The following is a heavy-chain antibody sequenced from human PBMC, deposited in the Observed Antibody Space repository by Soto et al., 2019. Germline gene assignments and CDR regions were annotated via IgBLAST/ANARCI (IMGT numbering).Heavy chain of an antibody. V-gene: IGHV3-23*01. Sequence: EVQLLESGGGLVQPGGSLRLSCAASGFTFSSYAMSWVRQAPGKGLEWVSAISGSGGSTYYADSVKGRFTISRDNSKNTMYLQMNSLRAEDTAVYYCAKDRFYGSGSYYTGNLGYWGQGTLVTVSS. CDR1: GFTFSSYA. CDR3: AKDRFYGSGSYYTGNLGY. D-gene: IGHD3-10*01. CDR2: ISGSGGST. J-gene: IGHJ4*02.